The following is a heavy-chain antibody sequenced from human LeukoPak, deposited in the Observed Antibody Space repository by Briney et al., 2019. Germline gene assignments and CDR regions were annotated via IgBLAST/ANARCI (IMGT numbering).Heavy chain of an antibody. CDR2: IYYTGNT. J-gene: IGHJ4*02. V-gene: IGHV4-39*07. D-gene: IGHD4-23*01. CDR3: ARAVGTSRNFFDY. Sequence: SDTLSLTCTVSGDSISTSKSYWGWIRQPPLKGLEWIGSIYYTGNTYYNASLKSRVTISVDTSKNQFSLNLSSVTAADTAMYYCARAVGTSRNFFDYWGQGTLVTVSS. CDR1: GDSISTSKSY.